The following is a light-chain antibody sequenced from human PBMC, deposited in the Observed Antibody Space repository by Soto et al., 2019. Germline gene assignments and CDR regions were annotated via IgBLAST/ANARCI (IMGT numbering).Light chain of an antibody. V-gene: IGLV2-11*01. CDR2: AVT. Sequence: QSVLTQPHSVSGSPGQSVTISCTGTSSDVGAYNYVSWYQQHPGKAPKFMIYAVTRRPSGVPDRFFGSKSGNTASLTISGLQAEDEADYYCCSYAGRYTWVFGGGTKVTVL. CDR3: CSYAGRYTWV. J-gene: IGLJ3*02. CDR1: SSDVGAYNY.